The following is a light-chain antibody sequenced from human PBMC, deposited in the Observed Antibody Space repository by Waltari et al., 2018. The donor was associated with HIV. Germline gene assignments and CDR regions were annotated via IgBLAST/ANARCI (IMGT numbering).Light chain of an antibody. Sequence: QSVLTQPPSASGSPGQRVTISCSGSSSNIGNNPTNWYPQLPGTAPKPLVYSDHQRPSGVPDRFSGSKSGTSASLAISGLQSEDEGDYYCASWDNNVAGRVFGGRTRLTVL. CDR3: ASWDNNVAGRV. CDR2: SDH. CDR1: SSNIGNNP. J-gene: IGLJ2*01. V-gene: IGLV1-44*01.